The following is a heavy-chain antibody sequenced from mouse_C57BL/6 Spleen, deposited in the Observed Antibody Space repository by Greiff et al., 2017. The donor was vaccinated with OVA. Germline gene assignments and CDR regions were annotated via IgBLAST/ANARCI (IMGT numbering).Heavy chain of an antibody. V-gene: IGHV1-85*01. D-gene: IGHD1-1*01. J-gene: IGHJ3*01. CDR2: IYPRDGST. CDR3: ARTPLLRYAWFAY. CDR1: GYTFTSYD. Sequence: VKVVESGPELVKPGASVKLSCKASGYTFTSYDINWVKQRPGQGLEWIGWIYPRDGSTKYNEKFKGKATLTVDTSSSTAYMELHSLTSEDSAVYFCARTPLLRYAWFAYWGQGTLVTVSA.